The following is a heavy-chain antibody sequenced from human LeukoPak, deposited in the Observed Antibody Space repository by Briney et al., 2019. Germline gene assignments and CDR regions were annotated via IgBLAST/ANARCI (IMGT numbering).Heavy chain of an antibody. CDR3: AKDSGSTMGYFDY. D-gene: IGHD1-26*01. CDR2: ISSSSSTI. CDR1: GFTFSSYS. J-gene: IGHJ4*02. Sequence: GGSLRLSCAASGFTFSSYSMNWVRQAPGKGLEWVSYISSSSSTIYYADSVKGRFTISRDNSKNTLYLQMNSLRAEDTAVYYCAKDSGSTMGYFDYWGQGTLVTVSS. V-gene: IGHV3-48*01.